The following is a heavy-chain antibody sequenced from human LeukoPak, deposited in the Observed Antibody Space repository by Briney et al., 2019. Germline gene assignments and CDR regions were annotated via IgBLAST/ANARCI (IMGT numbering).Heavy chain of an antibody. J-gene: IGHJ4*02. Sequence: SETLSLTCTVSGGSISSYYWSWIRQPPGKGLEWIGYIYYSGSTDYNPSPKSRVTISVDTSKNQFSLKLSSVTAADTAVYYCARVGSSGWQLDYWGQGTLVTVSS. CDR3: ARVGSSGWQLDY. CDR2: IYYSGST. V-gene: IGHV4-59*01. CDR1: GGSISSYY. D-gene: IGHD6-19*01.